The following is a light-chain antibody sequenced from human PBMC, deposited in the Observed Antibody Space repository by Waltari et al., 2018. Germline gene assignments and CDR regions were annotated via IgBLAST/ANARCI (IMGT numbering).Light chain of an antibody. V-gene: IGLV2-8*01. CDR2: EVS. J-gene: IGLJ3*02. CDR3: SSYAGSNNWV. CDR1: SSDVGGYNF. Sequence: QSALPQPPSASGSPGQSVPISCPGTSSDVGGYNFVPWYQQHPGKAPKLMIYEVSKWPSGVPDRFSGSKSGNTASLTVSGLQAEDEADYYCSSYAGSNNWVFGGGTKLTVL.